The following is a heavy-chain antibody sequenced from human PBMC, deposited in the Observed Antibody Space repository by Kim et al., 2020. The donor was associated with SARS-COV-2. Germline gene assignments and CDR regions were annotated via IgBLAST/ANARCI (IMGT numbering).Heavy chain of an antibody. CDR3: ARDQSMIRDCSSTSCYYYYYGMDV. Sequence: ASVKVSCKASGYTFTSYGISWVRQAPGQGIEWMGWISAYNGNTNYAQKLQGRVTMTTDTSTSTAYMELRSLRSDDTAVYYCARDQSMIRDCSSTSCYYYYYGMDVWGQGTTVTVSS. CDR1: GYTFTSYG. CDR2: ISAYNGNT. D-gene: IGHD2-2*01. V-gene: IGHV1-18*01. J-gene: IGHJ6*02.